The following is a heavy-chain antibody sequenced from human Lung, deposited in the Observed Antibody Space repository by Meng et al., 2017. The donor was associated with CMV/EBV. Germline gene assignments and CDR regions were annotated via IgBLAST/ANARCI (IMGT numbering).Heavy chain of an antibody. J-gene: IGHJ5*02. CDR3: ARKKSLTMVRGKMRGGWFDP. V-gene: IGHV4-34*01. Sequence: SXTXSLXXAVYGGSFSGYYWSWIRQPPGKGLEWIGEINHSGSTNYNPSLKSRVTISVDTSKDQFSLKLSSVTAADTAVYYCARKKSLTMVRGKMRGGWFDPWXQGTXVTVAS. CDR1: GGSFSGYY. D-gene: IGHD3-10*01. CDR2: INHSGST.